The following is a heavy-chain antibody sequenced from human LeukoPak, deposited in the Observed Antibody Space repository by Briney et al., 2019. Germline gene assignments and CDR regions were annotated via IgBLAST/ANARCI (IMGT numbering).Heavy chain of an antibody. CDR2: IYSGGST. J-gene: IGHJ4*02. Sequence: GGSLRLSCAASGFAVSSNYMSWVRRAPGKGLEWVSVIYSGGSTYYADSVKGRFTISRDNSKNTLYLQMNSLRAEDTAVYYCARDGENWNQLDYWGQGTLVTVSS. CDR1: GFAVSSNY. D-gene: IGHD1-1*01. CDR3: ARDGENWNQLDY. V-gene: IGHV3-53*01.